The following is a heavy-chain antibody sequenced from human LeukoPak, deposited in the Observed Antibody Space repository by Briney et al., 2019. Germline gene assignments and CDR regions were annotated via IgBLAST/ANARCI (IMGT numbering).Heavy chain of an antibody. V-gene: IGHV1-24*01. Sequence: GASVKVSCKASGGTFSSYAISWVRQAPGKGLEWMGGFDPEDGETIYAQKFQGRVTMTEDTSTDTAYMELSSLRSEDTAVYYCARSSVRRLIPHYYYYMDVWGKGTTVTVSS. CDR1: GGTFSSYA. CDR2: FDPEDGET. J-gene: IGHJ6*03. D-gene: IGHD3-22*01. CDR3: ARSSVRRLIPHYYYYMDV.